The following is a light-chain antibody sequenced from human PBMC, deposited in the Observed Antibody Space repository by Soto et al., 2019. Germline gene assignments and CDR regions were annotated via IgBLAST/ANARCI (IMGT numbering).Light chain of an antibody. Sequence: NFMLTQPHSVSESPGKTVTISCTRSSGSIASNYVQWYQQRPGSAPTTVIYEDNQRPSGVPDRFSGSIDSSSNSATLTSSGLKAEDEAYYYCQSYDSSTVVFGGGTKVTVL. J-gene: IGLJ2*01. CDR2: EDN. CDR1: SGSIASNY. CDR3: QSYDSSTVV. V-gene: IGLV6-57*03.